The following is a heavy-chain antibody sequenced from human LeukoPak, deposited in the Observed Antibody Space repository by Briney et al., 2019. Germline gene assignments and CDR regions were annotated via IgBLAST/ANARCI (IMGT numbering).Heavy chain of an antibody. Sequence: PSGTLSLTCAVSGVSVSSSNFWTWARQPPGKGLEWIGEIYHSGSTNYNPSLKSRVTISVDKSKNQFSLRLGSVTAADTAVYYCAAGYCSGGSCYPYYYYGMDVWGQGTTVTVSS. V-gene: IGHV4-4*02. D-gene: IGHD2-15*01. CDR1: GVSVSSSNF. CDR3: AAGYCSGGSCYPYYYYGMDV. J-gene: IGHJ6*02. CDR2: IYHSGST.